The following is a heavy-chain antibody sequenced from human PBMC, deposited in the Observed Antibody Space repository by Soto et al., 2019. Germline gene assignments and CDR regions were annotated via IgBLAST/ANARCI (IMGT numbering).Heavy chain of an antibody. CDR1: GGSVSSSGYY. CDR3: ARIAVAGTYFDY. CDR2: IYNSGST. D-gene: IGHD6-19*01. V-gene: IGHV4-39*07. Sequence: ASAPLSLTCTVSGGSVSSSGYYWGWVRQPPGKGLEWIGEIYNSGSTNYNPSLKSRVTISVDKSKNQFSLKLSSVTAADTAVYYCARIAVAGTYFDYWGQGTLVTVSS. J-gene: IGHJ4*02.